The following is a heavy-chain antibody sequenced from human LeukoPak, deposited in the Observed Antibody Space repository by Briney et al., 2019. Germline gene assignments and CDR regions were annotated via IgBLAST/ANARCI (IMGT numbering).Heavy chain of an antibody. D-gene: IGHD5-12*01. CDR1: GFTFTDYD. V-gene: IGHV3-13*01. CDR2: IGTLSDT. Sequence: GGSLRLSCAASGFTFTDYDMHWVRHTTGKGLEWVSAIGTLSDTFYPDFVKGRFTISRENAKNSLYLQMNSLRAEDTAVYYCARGRHGGYLTASSIDYWGQGTLVTVSS. J-gene: IGHJ4*02. CDR3: ARGRHGGYLTASSIDY.